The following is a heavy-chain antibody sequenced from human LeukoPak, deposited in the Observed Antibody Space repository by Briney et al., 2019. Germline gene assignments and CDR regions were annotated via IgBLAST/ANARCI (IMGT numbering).Heavy chain of an antibody. CDR2: IGTAGDT. J-gene: IGHJ3*02. D-gene: IGHD6-19*01. Sequence: HPGGSLRLSCAASGFTFKSYDMHWVRQVAGRGLEWVSGIGTAGDTYYQGSVKGRFTISRDNAKNSLYLQMNSLRAEDTAVYYCARGAVAGPQEDAFDIWGQGTMVTVSS. CDR3: ARGAVAGPQEDAFDI. CDR1: GFTFKSYD. V-gene: IGHV3-13*01.